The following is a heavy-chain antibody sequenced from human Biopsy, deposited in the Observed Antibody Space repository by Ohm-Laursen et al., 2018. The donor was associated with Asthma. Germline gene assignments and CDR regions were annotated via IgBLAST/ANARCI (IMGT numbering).Heavy chain of an antibody. CDR3: AKDVFPGWELRRGPDY. CDR2: ISFDRTNR. D-gene: IGHD1-26*01. CDR1: GFSSSNYG. V-gene: IGHV3-30*18. J-gene: IGHJ4*02. Sequence: SLRLSCAAPGFSSSNYGMHWVRQAPGKGLDWVAVISFDRTNRNYTDSVKGRFTISRDNSRNTLHLEMNSLRAEDTAVYYCAKDVFPGWELRRGPDYWGQGTLVTVSS.